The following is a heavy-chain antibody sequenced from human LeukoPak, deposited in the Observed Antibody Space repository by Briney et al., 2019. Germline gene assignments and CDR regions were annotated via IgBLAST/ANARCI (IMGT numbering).Heavy chain of an antibody. J-gene: IGHJ4*02. Sequence: SQTLSLTCAISGDSVSSNSVAWNWIRQSPSRGLEWPGRTYYRSKWYNEYAGSVTGRVTVNPDTSKNQFSLQLNSVTPEDTAVYYCARGKLNSFDYWGQGSQVTVSS. D-gene: IGHD1-1*01. CDR2: TYYRSKWYN. CDR1: GDSVSSNSVA. V-gene: IGHV6-1*01. CDR3: ARGKLNSFDY.